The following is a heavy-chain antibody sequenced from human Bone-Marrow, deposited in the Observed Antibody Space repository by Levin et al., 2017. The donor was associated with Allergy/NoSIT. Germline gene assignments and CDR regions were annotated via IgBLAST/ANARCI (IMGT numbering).Heavy chain of an antibody. CDR3: ARGRWGSSSWSFDY. J-gene: IGHJ4*02. D-gene: IGHD6-13*01. V-gene: IGHV4-34*01. CDR2: VNHRGIT. Sequence: GSLRLSCAVYGGSFSGYYWNWIRQPPGKGLEWIGEVNHRGITNYTPSLKGRVTISVEMSKNQFSLKLSSVTAADTAVYYCARGRWGSSSWSFDYWGQGILVTVSS. CDR1: GGSFSGYY.